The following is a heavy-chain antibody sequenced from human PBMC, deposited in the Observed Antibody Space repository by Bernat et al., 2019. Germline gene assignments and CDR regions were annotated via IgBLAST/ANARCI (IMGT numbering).Heavy chain of an antibody. CDR2: IWYDGSNK. CDR3: AGCFMVQGVSDAFDI. D-gene: IGHD3-10*01. Sequence: QVQLVESGGGVVQPGRSLRLSCAASGFTFSSYGMHWVRQAPGKGLEWVAVIWYDGSNKYYADSVKGRFTISRDNSKNTLYLQMNSLRAEDTAVYYCAGCFMVQGVSDAFDIWGQGTMVTVSS. V-gene: IGHV3-33*01. CDR1: GFTFSSYG. J-gene: IGHJ3*02.